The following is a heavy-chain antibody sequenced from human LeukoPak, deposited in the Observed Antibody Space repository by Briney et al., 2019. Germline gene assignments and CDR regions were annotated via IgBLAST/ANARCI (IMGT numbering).Heavy chain of an antibody. V-gene: IGHV3-74*01. D-gene: IGHD2-2*01. J-gene: IGHJ4*02. CDR3: AREACSSTSCYGPSFDY. CDR2: INSDGSST. Sequence: GGSLRLSCAASGFTFSSYWMHWVRHAPGKGLVWVSRINSDGSSTSYADSVKGRFTISRDNAKNTLYLQMNSLRAEDTAVYYCAREACSSTSCYGPSFDYWGQGTLVTVS. CDR1: GFTFSSYW.